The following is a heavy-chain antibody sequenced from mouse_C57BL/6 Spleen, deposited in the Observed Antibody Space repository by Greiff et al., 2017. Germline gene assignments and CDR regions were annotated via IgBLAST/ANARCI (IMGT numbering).Heavy chain of an antibody. CDR1: GFTFSDYG. CDR3: ARTYYDYDEGFAY. D-gene: IGHD2-4*01. J-gene: IGHJ3*01. CDR2: ISSGSSTI. Sequence: EVQGVESGGGLVKPGGSLKLSCAASGFTFSDYGMHWVRQAPEKGLEWVACISSGSSTIYYADTVKGRFTISRDNAKNTLFLQMTSLRSEDTAMYYCARTYYDYDEGFAYWGQGTLVTVSA. V-gene: IGHV5-17*01.